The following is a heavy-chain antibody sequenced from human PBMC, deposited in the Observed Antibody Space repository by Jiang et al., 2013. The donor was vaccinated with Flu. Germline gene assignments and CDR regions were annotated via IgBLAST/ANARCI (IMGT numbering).Heavy chain of an antibody. D-gene: IGHD3-10*01. CDR3: ARKPNYYGSGTQPWFDP. Sequence: VLLKPSETLSLTCAVYGGSFSGYYWSWIRQPPGKGLEWIGEINHSGSTNYNPSLKSRVTISVDTSKNQFSLKLSSVTAADTAVYYCARKPNYYGSGTQPWFDPWGQGTPGHRLL. V-gene: IGHV4-34*01. CDR2: INHSGST. CDR1: GGSFSGYY. J-gene: IGHJ5*02.